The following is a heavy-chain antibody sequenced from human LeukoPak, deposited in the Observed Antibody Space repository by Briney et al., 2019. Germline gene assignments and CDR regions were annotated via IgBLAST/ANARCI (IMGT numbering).Heavy chain of an antibody. CDR3: AKDVHLAAVANFDY. CDR2: ISGSGGST. V-gene: IGHV3-23*01. J-gene: IGHJ4*02. D-gene: IGHD6-19*01. Sequence: PGGSLRLSCAASGFTFSSYAMSWVRQAPGKGLEWVSAISGSGGSTYYADSVKGRFTISRGNSKNTLYLQMNSLRAEDAAVYYCAKDVHLAAVANFDYWGQGTLVTVSS. CDR1: GFTFSSYA.